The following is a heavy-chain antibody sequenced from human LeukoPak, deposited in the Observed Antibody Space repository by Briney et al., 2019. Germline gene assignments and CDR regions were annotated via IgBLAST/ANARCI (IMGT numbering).Heavy chain of an antibody. V-gene: IGHV1-2*02. CDR3: ARDGPAQMVEFDH. D-gene: IGHD3-10*01. CDR2: IYPNNGAT. Sequence: DSVKVSCKASGYTFSGTGWYLYWLRQAPGQGLECMGWIYPNNGATAYAQKFQGRVAMTRDTSISTAYMELRRLRPDDTAVYYCARDGPAQMVEFDHWGQGTLVTVSS. CDR1: GYTFSGTGWY. J-gene: IGHJ4*02.